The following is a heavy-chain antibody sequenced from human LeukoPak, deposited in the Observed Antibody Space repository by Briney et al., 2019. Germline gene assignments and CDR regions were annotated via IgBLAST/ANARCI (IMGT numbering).Heavy chain of an antibody. J-gene: IGHJ3*01. Sequence: PSENLSLNCTVSGGSITGSRYYWGWIRQPPGKGLEWLGNIYYSGSIDHNPSLKSRLTISLDTSKNQFSLKLSSVTAADTAVYYCATPSGNAYDVWGQGTMVTVSS. CDR1: GGSITGSRYY. D-gene: IGHD3-10*01. CDR2: IYYSGSI. CDR3: ATPSGNAYDV. V-gene: IGHV4-39*07.